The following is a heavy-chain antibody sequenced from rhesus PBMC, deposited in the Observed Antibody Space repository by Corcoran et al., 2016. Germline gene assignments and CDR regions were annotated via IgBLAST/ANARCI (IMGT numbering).Heavy chain of an antibody. CDR3: ARDPRAAVTHYDH. V-gene: IGHV1S2*01. J-gene: IGHJ4*01. D-gene: IGHD4-35*01. CDR1: GYLFTAYY. CDR2: INPYNANT. Sequence: QGQLVQSGAEVKKPGSPVKVSCKAAGYLFTAYYIHWVRQAPRQGLEWMGWINPYNANTKYAQKFQGRVTMTGDTSTTTAYMELSSLRSDDTAVYYCARDPRAAVTHYDHWGQGVLVTVSS.